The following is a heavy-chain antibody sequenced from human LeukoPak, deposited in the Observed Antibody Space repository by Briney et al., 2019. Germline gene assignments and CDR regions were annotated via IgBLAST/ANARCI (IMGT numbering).Heavy chain of an antibody. V-gene: IGHV1-69*05. J-gene: IGHJ6*03. CDR3: AREQRITMVRGVMGYYYYYMDV. D-gene: IGHD3-10*01. CDR1: GGTFSSYA. Sequence: AASVKVSCKASGGTFSSYAISWVRQAPGQGLEWMGRIIPIFGTANYAQKFQGRVTITTDESTSTAYMELSSLRSEDTDVYYCAREQRITMVRGVMGYYYYYMDVWGKGTTVTVSS. CDR2: IIPIFGTA.